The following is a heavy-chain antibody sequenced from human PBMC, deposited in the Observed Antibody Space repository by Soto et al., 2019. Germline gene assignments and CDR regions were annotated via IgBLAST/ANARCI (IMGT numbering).Heavy chain of an antibody. CDR3: ARQIYDSDTGPNFQYYFDS. D-gene: IGHD3-22*01. V-gene: IGHV5-10-1*01. Sequence: GESLKTSCKGSGYSFAVYWIPWVRQRPWKGLEWMGRIDPSDSQTYYSPSFQGHVTISATKSITTVFLQWSSLRASDTAMYYCARQIYDSDTGPNFQYYFDSWGQGTPVTVSS. CDR2: IDPSDSQT. CDR1: GYSFAVYW. J-gene: IGHJ4*02.